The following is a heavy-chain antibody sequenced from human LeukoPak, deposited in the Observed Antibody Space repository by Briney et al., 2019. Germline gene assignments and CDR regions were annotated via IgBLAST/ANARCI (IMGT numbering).Heavy chain of an antibody. CDR2: VSSDGGST. Sequence: PGGSLRLSCAASGFTFSSHGMHWVRQAPGKGLEYVSGVSSDGGSTHYANSVKGRFTISRDDSKNMLYLQMNSLKAEDTAVYYCATHSNVWLLGNWGQGTLVTVSS. J-gene: IGHJ4*02. CDR1: GFTFSSHG. V-gene: IGHV3-64*01. CDR3: ATHSNVWLLGN. D-gene: IGHD6-19*01.